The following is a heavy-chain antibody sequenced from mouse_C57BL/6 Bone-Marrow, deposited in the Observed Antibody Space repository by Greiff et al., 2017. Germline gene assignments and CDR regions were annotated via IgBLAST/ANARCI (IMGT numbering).Heavy chain of an antibody. Sequence: LVESGEGLVKPGGSLKLSCAASGFTFSSYAMSWVRQTPEKRLEWVAYISSGGDYIYYADTVKGRFTISRDNARNTLYLQMSSLKSEDTAMYYCTRDGYYGSRLDYWGQGTTLTVSS. CDR2: ISSGGDYI. V-gene: IGHV5-9-1*02. J-gene: IGHJ2*01. CDR1: GFTFSSYA. D-gene: IGHD1-1*01. CDR3: TRDGYYGSRLDY.